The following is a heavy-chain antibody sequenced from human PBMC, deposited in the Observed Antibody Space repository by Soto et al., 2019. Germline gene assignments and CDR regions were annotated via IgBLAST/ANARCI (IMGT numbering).Heavy chain of an antibody. D-gene: IGHD3-10*01. J-gene: IGHJ4*02. CDR1: GYTFTSYD. Sequence: QVQLVQSGAEVKKPGASVKVSCKPSGYTFTSYDINWVRQATGQGPEWMGWMNPNNGAKGYAQKFQGRVTMTRDTSMTTAYMELSSLRSEDTAVYYCARGYGSYFDYWGQGSLVTVSS. CDR2: MNPNNGAK. CDR3: ARGYGSYFDY. V-gene: IGHV1-8*01.